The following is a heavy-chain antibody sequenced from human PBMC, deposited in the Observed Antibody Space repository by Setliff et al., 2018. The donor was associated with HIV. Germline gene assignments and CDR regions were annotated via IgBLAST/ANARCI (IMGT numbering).Heavy chain of an antibody. V-gene: IGHV4-61*02. D-gene: IGHD3-10*01. J-gene: IGHJ5*02. CDR1: GGSISSGTYY. Sequence: SETLSLTCRVSGGSISSGTYYWSWIRQPAGKGLEWIGRMYNSESINYNLSLKTRVTISIDSSKNQFSLKLTSVTAADTAVYYCARTRGSGSYWGWFDPWGQGTLVTVSS. CDR3: ARTRGSGSYWGWFDP. CDR2: MYNSESI.